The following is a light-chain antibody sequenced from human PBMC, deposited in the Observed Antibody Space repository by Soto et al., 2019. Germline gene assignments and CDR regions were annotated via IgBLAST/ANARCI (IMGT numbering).Light chain of an antibody. CDR1: QSVSSN. CDR2: GAS. V-gene: IGKV3-20*01. J-gene: IGKJ1*01. CDR3: HQYGSSSWT. Sequence: EIVMTQSPATLSVSPGERATLSCRASQSVSSNLAWYQQKPGQAPRLLIYGASSRATGIPDRFSGSGSGTDFTLTISRLELEDFAVYYCHQYGSSSWTFGQGTKVDIK.